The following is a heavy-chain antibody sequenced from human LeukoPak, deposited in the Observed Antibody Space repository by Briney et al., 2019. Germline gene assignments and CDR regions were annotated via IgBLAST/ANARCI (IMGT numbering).Heavy chain of an antibody. CDR2: IYHSGST. V-gene: IGHV4-59*01. J-gene: IGHJ4*02. CDR1: GGSISTYY. Sequence: PSETLSLTSTVSGGSISTYYWNWIRQPPGKGLEWIGYIYHSGSTNYNPSLQSRVTISVDTSKNQFSLNLNSVTAADTAVYYCARHSSGWYLDYWGQGILVTVSS. CDR3: ARHSSGWYLDY. D-gene: IGHD6-19*01.